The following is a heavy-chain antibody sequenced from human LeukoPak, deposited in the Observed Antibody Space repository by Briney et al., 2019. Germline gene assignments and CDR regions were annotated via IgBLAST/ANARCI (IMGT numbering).Heavy chain of an antibody. V-gene: IGHV3-7*01. CDR2: IKQDGSEK. J-gene: IGHJ3*02. CDR3: ARSGQQLVRDDAFDI. Sequence: GGSLRLSCAASGFTFNSYWMSWVRQAPGKGLEWVANIKQDGSEKYYVDSVKGRFTISRDNAKNSLYLQMNSLRAEDTAVYYCARSGQQLVRDDAFDIWGQGTMVTVSS. D-gene: IGHD6-13*01. CDR1: GFTFNSYW.